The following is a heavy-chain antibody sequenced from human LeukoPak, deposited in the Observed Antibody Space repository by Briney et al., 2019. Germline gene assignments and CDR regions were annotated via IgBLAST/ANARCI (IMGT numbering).Heavy chain of an antibody. J-gene: IGHJ3*02. D-gene: IGHD1-20*01. CDR1: GYTLTELS. Sequence: ASVKVSCKVSGYTLTELSMHWVRQAPGKGLEWMGGFDPEDGETIYAQKFQGRVTMTEDTSTDTAYMELSSLRSEDTAVYYCATDRSYNWNEGAFDIWGQGTMVTVSS. V-gene: IGHV1-24*01. CDR3: ATDRSYNWNEGAFDI. CDR2: FDPEDGET.